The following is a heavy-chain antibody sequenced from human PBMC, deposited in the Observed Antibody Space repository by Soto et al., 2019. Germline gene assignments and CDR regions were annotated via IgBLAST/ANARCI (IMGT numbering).Heavy chain of an antibody. D-gene: IGHD6-19*01. Sequence: ASVKVSCKASVYTFTSSLLSYVREAPGQGLEWMGWISAYNGNTNYAQKRQGRVTMTTDTSTSTAYMELRSLRSDDTAVYYCARDTAVAGHFDYWGQGTLVTVSS. J-gene: IGHJ4*02. CDR2: ISAYNGNT. CDR3: ARDTAVAGHFDY. V-gene: IGHV1-18*01. CDR1: VYTFTSSL.